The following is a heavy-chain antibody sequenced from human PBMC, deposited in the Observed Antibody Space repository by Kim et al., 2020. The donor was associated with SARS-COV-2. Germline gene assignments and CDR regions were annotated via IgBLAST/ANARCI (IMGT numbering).Heavy chain of an antibody. Sequence: GGSLRLSCAASGFTFSSYAMSWVRQAPGKGLEWVSAISGSGGSTYYADSVKGRFTISRDNSKNTLYLQMNSLRAEDTAVYYCAKDLEGYGDYSPGYWGQGTLVTVSS. CDR2: ISGSGGST. J-gene: IGHJ4*02. V-gene: IGHV3-23*01. CDR3: AKDLEGYGDYSPGY. D-gene: IGHD4-17*01. CDR1: GFTFSSYA.